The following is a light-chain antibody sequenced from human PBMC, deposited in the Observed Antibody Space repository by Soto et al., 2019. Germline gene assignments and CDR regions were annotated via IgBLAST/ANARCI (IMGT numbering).Light chain of an antibody. CDR3: LQYDRFPAT. CDR2: RAS. Sequence: DIQMTQSPSSLSASVGGRVTITCRASQDINNFLAWFQQKPGKAPKPLIYRASSLQDGVPSRFSGSGSGTHFTLTISSLQPEDFATYFCLQYDRFPATFGGGTRVYIE. CDR1: QDINNF. J-gene: IGKJ4*01. V-gene: IGKV1-16*01.